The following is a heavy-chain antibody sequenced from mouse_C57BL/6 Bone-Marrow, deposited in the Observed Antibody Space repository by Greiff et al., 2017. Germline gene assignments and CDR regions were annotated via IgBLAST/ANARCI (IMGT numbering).Heavy chain of an antibody. CDR2: IHPNSGST. Sequence: QVQLQQPGAELVKPGASVKLSCKASGYTFTSYWMHWVKQRPGQGLEWIGMIHPNSGSTNYNEKFKSKATLTVDKSSSTAYMQLSSLTSEDSAVYCCAREDYYGSSYDYAMDYWGQGTSVTVSS. V-gene: IGHV1-64*01. CDR1: GYTFTSYW. CDR3: AREDYYGSSYDYAMDY. D-gene: IGHD1-1*01. J-gene: IGHJ4*01.